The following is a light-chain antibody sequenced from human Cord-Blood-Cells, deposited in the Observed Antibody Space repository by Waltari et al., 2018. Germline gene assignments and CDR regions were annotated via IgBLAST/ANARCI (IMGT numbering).Light chain of an antibody. V-gene: IGLV2-11*02. Sequence: QSALTQPRSVSGSHGQSVTISCTGTSSDVGGYNYVHLYQQHPGKAPKLMIYYVSKRPSGVPDRFSGSKSGNTASLTISVLQAEDEADYYCCSYAGSYTFVFGTGTKVTVL. CDR2: YVS. J-gene: IGLJ1*01. CDR1: SSDVGGYNY. CDR3: CSYAGSYTFV.